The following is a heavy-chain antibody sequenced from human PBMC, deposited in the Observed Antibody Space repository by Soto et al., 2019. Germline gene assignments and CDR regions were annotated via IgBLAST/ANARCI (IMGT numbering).Heavy chain of an antibody. J-gene: IGHJ4*02. CDR2: IIPILGIA. CDR1: GGTFSSYT. CDR3: ASPDSYGSFSLDY. V-gene: IGHV1-69*02. D-gene: IGHD5-18*01. Sequence: SVKVSCKASGGTFSSYTISWVRQAPGQGLEWMGRIIPILGIANYAQKFQGRVTITADKSTSTAYMELSSLRSEDTAVYYCASPDSYGSFSLDYWGQGTLVTVSS.